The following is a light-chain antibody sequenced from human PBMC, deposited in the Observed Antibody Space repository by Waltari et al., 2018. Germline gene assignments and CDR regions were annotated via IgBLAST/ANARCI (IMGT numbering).Light chain of an antibody. CDR3: QQRRSWPLT. Sequence: EIVLTQSPAILSFSPGERATLSCRASQSVGTYLAWYQQRPGQSPRLLIYDASYRATGIPARFSVSGSETDFTLTIISLQPADFAVYYCQQRRSWPLTFGGGTRVQI. V-gene: IGKV3-11*01. CDR1: QSVGTY. CDR2: DAS. J-gene: IGKJ4*01.